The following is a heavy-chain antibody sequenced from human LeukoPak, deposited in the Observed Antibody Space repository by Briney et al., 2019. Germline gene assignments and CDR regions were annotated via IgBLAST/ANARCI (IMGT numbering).Heavy chain of an antibody. CDR2: ISGRGGRT. Sequence: PGGSLRLSCAASGFTFSNYAMSWVRQAPGKGLEWVSGISGRGGRTYNADSVKGHFTISRDNSKKTLYLQMNSLRAEDTAVYYCAKDVGYNSGWFGFDYWGQGTLVTVSS. J-gene: IGHJ4*02. CDR3: AKDVGYNSGWFGFDY. CDR1: GFTFSNYA. V-gene: IGHV3-23*01. D-gene: IGHD6-19*01.